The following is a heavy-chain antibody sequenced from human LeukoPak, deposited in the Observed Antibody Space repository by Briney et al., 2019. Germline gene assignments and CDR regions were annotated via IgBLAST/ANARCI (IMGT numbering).Heavy chain of an antibody. CDR3: ARDSAPYYDILTGYFAAEYYFDY. CDR1: VGSVSSGSYY. CDR2: IYYSGST. Sequence: SETLSLTCTVSVGSVSSGSYYWSWIRQPPGKGLEWIGYIYYSGSTNYNPSLKSRSTISVDTSKNKFSLKLSSVTAADTAVYYCARDSAPYYDILTGYFAAEYYFDYWGQGTLVTVSS. D-gene: IGHD3-9*01. V-gene: IGHV4-61*01. J-gene: IGHJ4*02.